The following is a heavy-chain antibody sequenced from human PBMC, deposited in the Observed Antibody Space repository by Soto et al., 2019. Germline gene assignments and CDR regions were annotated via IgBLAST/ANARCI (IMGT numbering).Heavy chain of an antibody. V-gene: IGHV3-15*07. J-gene: IGHJ3*02. D-gene: IGHD1-26*01. CDR2: LKSKTYGGTT. CDR1: GLTFSNAW. CDR3: TTDGMVGRTFLDAFDM. Sequence: GGSLRLSCAASGLTFSNAWMNWVRQAPGKGLEWVGRLKSKTYGGTTDYAAPVKGRFTISRDDSKNTLYLQMNSLKIEDTALYYCTTDGMVGRTFLDAFDMWGQGTMVTVSS.